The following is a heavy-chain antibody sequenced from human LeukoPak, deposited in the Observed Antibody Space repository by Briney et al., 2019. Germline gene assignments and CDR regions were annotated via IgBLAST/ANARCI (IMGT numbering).Heavy chain of an antibody. J-gene: IGHJ4*02. V-gene: IGHV3-23*01. D-gene: IGHD1-26*01. Sequence: GGSLRLSCAASGITFSNYAMSWVRQAPGKGLEWVSGISGSGGSTHYADSVKGRFTISRDNSKNTLYLQMNSLTVEDTAVYYCARGGYSGTYYFDYWAQGTLVTVSS. CDR2: ISGSGGST. CDR1: GITFSNYA. CDR3: ARGGYSGTYYFDY.